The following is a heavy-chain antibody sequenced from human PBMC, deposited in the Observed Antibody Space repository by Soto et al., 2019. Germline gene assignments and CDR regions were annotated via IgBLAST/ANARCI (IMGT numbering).Heavy chain of an antibody. J-gene: IGHJ4*02. D-gene: IGHD3-3*01. CDR1: GFSLSNARMG. CDR2: IFSNDEK. V-gene: IGHV2-26*01. CDR3: ARIVRLWSGYYRPHDY. Sequence: QVTLKESGPVLVNPTETLTLTCTVSGFSLSNARMGVSWIRQPPGKALEWLAHIFSNDEKSYSTSLKSRLTISKDTSKSQVVLTMTNMDPVDTATYYCARIVRLWSGYYRPHDYWGQGTLVTVSS.